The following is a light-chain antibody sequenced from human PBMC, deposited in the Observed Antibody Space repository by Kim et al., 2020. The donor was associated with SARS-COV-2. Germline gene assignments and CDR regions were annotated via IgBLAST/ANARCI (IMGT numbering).Light chain of an antibody. V-gene: IGKV3-15*01. CDR2: GAS. CDR1: HSFNVD. J-gene: IGKJ4*01. Sequence: SPGNSVTLSGRASHSFNVDFAWYPQKPGHAPRLLIYGASTRATDIPARFTGSGSGTEFTLTISSLQSEDFAVYFCQQYKHWPLTFGRGTKVDIK. CDR3: QQYKHWPLT.